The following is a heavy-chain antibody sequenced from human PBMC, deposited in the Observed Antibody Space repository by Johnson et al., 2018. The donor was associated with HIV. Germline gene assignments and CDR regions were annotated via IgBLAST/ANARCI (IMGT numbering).Heavy chain of an antibody. J-gene: IGHJ3*02. CDR3: ARENWGQRMNAVDI. Sequence: QVQLVESGGALVKPGGSLRLSCAASGFTFSDYYMSRIRQAPGKGLQWVAIISYDGSNKYYADSVKGRFTISRDNAKSSLYLQMNGLRAEDTAVYYCARENWGQRMNAVDIWGQGTMVTVSS. V-gene: IGHV3-11*04. D-gene: IGHD7-27*01. CDR2: ISYDGSNK. CDR1: GFTFSDYY.